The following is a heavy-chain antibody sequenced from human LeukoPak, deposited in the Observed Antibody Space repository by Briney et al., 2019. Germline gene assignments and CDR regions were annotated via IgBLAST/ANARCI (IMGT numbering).Heavy chain of an antibody. CDR3: ARDKGSSGYYEGFDY. J-gene: IGHJ4*02. CDR2: IIPIFGTA. D-gene: IGHD3-22*01. Sequence: ASVKVSCKASGYTFTGYYMHWVRQAPGQGLEWMGGIIPIFGTANYAQKFQGRVTITADESTSTAYMELSSLRSEDTAVYYCARDKGSSGYYEGFDYWGQGTLVTVSS. V-gene: IGHV1-69*13. CDR1: GYTFTGYY.